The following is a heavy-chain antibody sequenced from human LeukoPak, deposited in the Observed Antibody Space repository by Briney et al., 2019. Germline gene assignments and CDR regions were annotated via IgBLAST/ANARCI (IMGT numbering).Heavy chain of an antibody. D-gene: IGHD3-10*01. CDR1: GFTFSDYY. Sequence: GGSLRLSCAASGFTFSDYYMSWIRQAPGKGLEWVSYISSSGSTIYYADSVKGRFTISRDNAKNSLYLQMNSLRAEDTAVYYCASVNVLLWFGDLEDYYGMDVWGQGTTVTVSS. J-gene: IGHJ6*02. V-gene: IGHV3-11*04. CDR2: ISSSGSTI. CDR3: ASVNVLLWFGDLEDYYGMDV.